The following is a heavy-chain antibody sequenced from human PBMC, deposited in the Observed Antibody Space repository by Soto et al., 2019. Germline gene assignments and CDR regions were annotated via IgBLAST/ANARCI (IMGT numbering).Heavy chain of an antibody. CDR2: ISYDGSNK. J-gene: IGHJ4*02. CDR3: AKASGLDFDY. D-gene: IGHD6-25*01. V-gene: IGHV3-30*18. CDR1: GFTFSSYG. Sequence: SCAASGFTFSSYGMHWVRQAPGKGLEWVAVISYDGSNKYYADSVKGRFTISRDNSKNTLYLQMNSLRAEDTAVYYCAKASGLDFDYWGQGTLVTVSS.